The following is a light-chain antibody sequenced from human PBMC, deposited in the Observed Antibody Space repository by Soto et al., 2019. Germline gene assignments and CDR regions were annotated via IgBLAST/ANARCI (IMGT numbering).Light chain of an antibody. V-gene: IGLV2-14*01. Sequence: QSALTQPASVSGSPGQSITISCIGTSSDIGAYNYVSWYQQHPGKVPKLMIYEVTNRPSGLSNRFSGSKSGNTASLTISGLQAEDEADYFCSSYTSTSTLYDFGTGTKVTVL. CDR3: SSYTSTSTLYD. J-gene: IGLJ1*01. CDR2: EVT. CDR1: SSDIGAYNY.